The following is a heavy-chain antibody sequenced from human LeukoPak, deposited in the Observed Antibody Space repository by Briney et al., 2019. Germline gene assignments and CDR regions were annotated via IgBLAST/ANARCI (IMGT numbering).Heavy chain of an antibody. CDR2: IYSSEFT. V-gene: IGHV4-39*01. D-gene: IGHD4/OR15-4a*01. CDR1: GASFDNSYC. J-gene: IGHJ4*02. CDR3: ARGSDDYKLGNY. Sequence: SETLSLSCTVSGASFDNSYCWTWVRQPPGKRPEWIGTIYSSEFTYCSPSLRSRVTISADTSKNLFSLRLTSVTAADTADCARGSDDYKLGNYWGQGFLVTVSS.